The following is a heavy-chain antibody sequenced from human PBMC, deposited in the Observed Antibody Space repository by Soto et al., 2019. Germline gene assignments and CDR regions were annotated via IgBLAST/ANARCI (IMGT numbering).Heavy chain of an antibody. CDR3: ARGYGRNFDY. V-gene: IGHV4-39*07. D-gene: IGHD5-18*01. CDR2: IYYSGST. CDR1: GGSISSSSYY. Sequence: SETLSLTCTVSGGSISSSSYYWGWIRQPPGRGLEWIGSIYYSGSTYYNPSLKSRVTISVDTSKNQFSLKLSSVTAADTAVYYCARGYGRNFDYWGQGTLVTVSS. J-gene: IGHJ4*02.